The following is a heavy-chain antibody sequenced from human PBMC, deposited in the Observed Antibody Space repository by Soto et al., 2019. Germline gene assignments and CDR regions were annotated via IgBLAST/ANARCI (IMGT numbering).Heavy chain of an antibody. Sequence: SVKVSCKASGGTFSSYTISWVRQAPGQGLEWMGGIIPIFGTANYAQKFQGRVTITADKSTSTAYMELSSLRSEDTAVYYCARTTPGRYYGSGSYYPVDPLGQGTLVTVSS. D-gene: IGHD3-10*01. CDR1: GGTFSSYT. V-gene: IGHV1-69*06. J-gene: IGHJ5*02. CDR2: IIPIFGTA. CDR3: ARTTPGRYYGSGSYYPVDP.